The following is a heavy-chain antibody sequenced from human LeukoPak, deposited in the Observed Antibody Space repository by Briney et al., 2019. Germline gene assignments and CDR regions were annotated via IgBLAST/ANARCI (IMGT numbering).Heavy chain of an antibody. D-gene: IGHD6-19*01. J-gene: IGHJ4*02. V-gene: IGHV4-34*01. CDR3: ARGSWYSSGVWPVFDH. CDR2: INHSGST. Sequence: SETLSLTCAVYGGSFSGYYWSWIRQPPGKGLEGIGEINHSGSTNYNPSLKSRVTISVDTSKNQFSLKVTSATAADTAVYYCARGSWYSSGVWPVFDHWGQGTLITVSS. CDR1: GGSFSGYY.